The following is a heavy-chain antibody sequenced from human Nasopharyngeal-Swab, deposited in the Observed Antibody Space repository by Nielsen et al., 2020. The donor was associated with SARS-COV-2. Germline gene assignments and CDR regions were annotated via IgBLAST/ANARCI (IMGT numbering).Heavy chain of an antibody. CDR2: IYYSGST. V-gene: IGHV4-59*01. D-gene: IGHD3-22*01. Sequence: WIRQPPGKGLVWIGYIYYSGSTNYNPSLKSRVTISVDTSKNQFSLKLSSVTAADTAVYYCARVGTYYYDSSGHPNYYYYYYMDVWGKGTTVTVSS. J-gene: IGHJ6*03. CDR3: ARVGTYYYDSSGHPNYYYYYYMDV.